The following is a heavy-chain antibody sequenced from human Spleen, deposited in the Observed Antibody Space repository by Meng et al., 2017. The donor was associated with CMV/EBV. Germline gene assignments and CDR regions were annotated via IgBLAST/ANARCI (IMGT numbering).Heavy chain of an antibody. D-gene: IGHD6-19*01. CDR1: VYTFTSYG. V-gene: IGHV1-18*01. Sequence: VHLVQSGAKLKKPGAQVKISGNPSVYTFTSYGISWVRQAPEQGLEWMGWISAYNGNTNYAQKLQGRVTMTTDTSTSTAYMELRSLRSDDTAVYYCANIAVADDDSWGQGTLVTVSS. CDR2: ISAYNGNT. J-gene: IGHJ5*01. CDR3: ANIAVADDDS.